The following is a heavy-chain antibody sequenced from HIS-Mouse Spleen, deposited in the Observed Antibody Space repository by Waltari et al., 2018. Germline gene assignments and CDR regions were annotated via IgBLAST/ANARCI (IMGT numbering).Heavy chain of an antibody. CDR3: AREIPYSSSWYDWYFDL. D-gene: IGHD6-13*01. CDR2: IYYSGST. V-gene: IGHV4-39*07. Sequence: QLQLQESGPGLVKPSETLSLTCPVSGGSLSSSSYYWGRLRQPPGKGLEWIGSIYYSGSTYYNPSLKSRVTISVDTSKNQFSLKLSSVTAADTAVYYCAREIPYSSSWYDWYFDLWGRGTLVTVSS. CDR1: GGSLSSSSYY. J-gene: IGHJ2*01.